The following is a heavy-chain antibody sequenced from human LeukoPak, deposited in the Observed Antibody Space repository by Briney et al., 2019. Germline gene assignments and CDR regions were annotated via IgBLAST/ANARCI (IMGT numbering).Heavy chain of an antibody. J-gene: IGHJ4*02. V-gene: IGHV4-39*07. CDR3: ARHGEEVVAATPYFDY. CDR2: IYHSGST. D-gene: IGHD2-15*01. CDR1: GGSIRSSSYY. Sequence: KTSETLSLTCTVSGGSIRSSSYYWGWIRQPPGKGLEWMGSIYHSGSTNYNPSLKSRVTISVDTSKNQFSLKLSSVTAADTAVYYCARHGEEVVAATPYFDYWGQGTLVTVSS.